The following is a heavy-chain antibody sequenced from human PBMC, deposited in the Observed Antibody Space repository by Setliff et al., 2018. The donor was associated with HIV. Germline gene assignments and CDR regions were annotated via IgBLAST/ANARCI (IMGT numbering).Heavy chain of an antibody. CDR2: IGPSGGYS. CDR3: ARDRASVRDTIFGGAQYYYYMDV. Sequence: PGGSLRLSCAASGFTFSDFNMNWVRQAPGKGLEWLSYIGPSGGYSYFAVSLKGRFSVSRDNAKNSLYLQMNSLRADDTAVYYCARDRASVRDTIFGGAQYYYYMDVWGKGTTVTVSS. V-gene: IGHV3-21*05. D-gene: IGHD3-3*01. J-gene: IGHJ6*03. CDR1: GFTFSDFN.